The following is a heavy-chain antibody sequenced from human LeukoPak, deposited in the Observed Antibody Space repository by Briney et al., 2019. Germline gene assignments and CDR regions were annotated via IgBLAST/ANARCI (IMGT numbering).Heavy chain of an antibody. CDR2: INHSGST. CDR1: GGSFSGYY. CDR3: ARHYGDDNTFDI. J-gene: IGHJ3*02. V-gene: IGHV4-34*01. D-gene: IGHD4-17*01. Sequence: PSETLSLTCAVYGGSFSGYYWSWIRQPPGKGLEWIGEINHSGSTNYNPSLRSRVTISVDTSKNQFSLKLSSVTAADTAVYYCARHYGDDNTFDIWGQGTMVTVSS.